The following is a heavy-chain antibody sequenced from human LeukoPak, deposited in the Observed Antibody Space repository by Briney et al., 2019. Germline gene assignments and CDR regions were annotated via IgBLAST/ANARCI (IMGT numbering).Heavy chain of an antibody. D-gene: IGHD3-22*01. CDR2: IYPGDSDT. Sequence: LGESLKISCKGSGYSFTSYWISWVRQMPGKGLEWMGIIYPGDSDTRYSPSFQGQVTISADKSISTAYLQWSSLKASDTAMYYCARGSYDSSGYPDAFDIWGQGTMVTVSS. CDR3: ARGSYDSSGYPDAFDI. CDR1: GYSFTSYW. J-gene: IGHJ3*02. V-gene: IGHV5-51*01.